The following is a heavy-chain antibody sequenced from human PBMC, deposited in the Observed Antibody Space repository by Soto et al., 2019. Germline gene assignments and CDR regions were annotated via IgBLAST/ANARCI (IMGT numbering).Heavy chain of an antibody. CDR1: GFTFSSYA. CDR3: AKGSYGDYAGEHFDY. D-gene: IGHD4-17*01. CDR2: ISGSGGST. V-gene: IGHV3-23*01. Sequence: GGSLRLSCAASGFTFSSYAMSWVRQAPGKGLEWVSAISGSGGSTYYADSVKGRFTISRDNSKNTLYLQMNSLRAEDTAVYYCAKGSYGDYAGEHFDYWGQGTLVTVSS. J-gene: IGHJ4*02.